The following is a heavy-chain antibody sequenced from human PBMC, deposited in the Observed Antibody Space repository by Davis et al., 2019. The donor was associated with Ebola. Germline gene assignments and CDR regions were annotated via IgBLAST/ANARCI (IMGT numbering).Heavy chain of an antibody. CDR2: INAGNGNT. Sequence: AASVKVSCKASGYTFTSYAMHWVRQAPGQRLEWMGWINAGNGNTKYSQKFQGRVTMTRDTSTSTVYMELSSLRSEDTAVYYCALENQGAFDIWGQGTMVTVSS. J-gene: IGHJ3*02. V-gene: IGHV1-3*01. CDR1: GYTFTSYA. CDR3: ALENQGAFDI. D-gene: IGHD1-1*01.